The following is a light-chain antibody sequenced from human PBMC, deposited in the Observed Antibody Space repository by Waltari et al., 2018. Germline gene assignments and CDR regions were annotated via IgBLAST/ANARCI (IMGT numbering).Light chain of an antibody. CDR2: GAS. J-gene: IGKJ4*01. Sequence: EIVMTQSPVTLSVSPGERATLSCKASQSIDNNLAWYQQKPGQAPRLLIYGASTRATGVPARFSGSGSGTEFTLTISSLQSEDCAVFYCQQYNRWPPLTFGGGTKVEIK. CDR1: QSIDNN. CDR3: QQYNRWPPLT. V-gene: IGKV3-15*01.